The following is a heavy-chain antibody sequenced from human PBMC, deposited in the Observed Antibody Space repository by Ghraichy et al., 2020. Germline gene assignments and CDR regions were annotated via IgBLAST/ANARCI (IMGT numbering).Heavy chain of an antibody. CDR3: ARWRSGSADY. J-gene: IGHJ4*02. V-gene: IGHV3-72*01. CDR2: TKNKANSYTT. Sequence: LSLPCAVSGFTSSDYYLDWVRQAPGKGLEWVGRTKNKANSYTTEYAASVKGRFTISRDDSKNSMYLQMSSLKTEDTAVYYCARWRSGSADYWGQGTLVTVSS. D-gene: IGHD1-26*01. CDR1: GFTSSDYY.